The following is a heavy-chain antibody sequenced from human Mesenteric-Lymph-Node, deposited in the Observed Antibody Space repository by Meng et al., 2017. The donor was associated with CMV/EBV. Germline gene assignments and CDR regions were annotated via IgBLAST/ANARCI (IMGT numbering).Heavy chain of an antibody. CDR1: GGSISSSSYY. J-gene: IGHJ6*02. CDR2: IYYSGST. V-gene: IGHV4-39*07. CDR3: ARAENGRYYYGMDV. D-gene: IGHD1-26*01. Sequence: SETLSLTCTVSGGSISSSSYYWGWIRQPPGKGLEWIGSIYYSGSTYYNPSLKSRVTMSLHTSKNQFSLTLSSVTAADTAVYYCARAENGRYYYGMDVWGQGITVTVSS.